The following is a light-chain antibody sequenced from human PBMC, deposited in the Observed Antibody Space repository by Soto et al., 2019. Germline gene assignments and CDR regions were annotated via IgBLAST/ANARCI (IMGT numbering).Light chain of an antibody. CDR3: QQYNSWPRWT. Sequence: EIMLKQSAATLSLSPGERATLSCRASQSVSSYLAWYQQKPGQAPRLLIYGASTRATGIPARFSGSGSGTEFTLTISSLQSEDFAVYDCQQYNSWPRWTFGQGTRVDI. J-gene: IGKJ1*01. V-gene: IGKV3-15*01. CDR2: GAS. CDR1: QSVSSY.